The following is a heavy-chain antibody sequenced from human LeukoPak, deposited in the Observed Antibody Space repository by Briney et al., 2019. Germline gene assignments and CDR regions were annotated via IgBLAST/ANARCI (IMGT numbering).Heavy chain of an antibody. V-gene: IGHV4-30-4*01. D-gene: IGHD3-22*01. Sequence: PSETLSLTCTVSGGSISSGDYYWSWIRQPPGKGPEWIGYIYYSGSTYYNPSLKSRVTISVDTSKNQFSLKLNSVTAADTAVYYCARGLVYYDSSGYYHLGYYFDYWGQGTLVTVSS. J-gene: IGHJ4*02. CDR1: GGSISSGDYY. CDR2: IYYSGST. CDR3: ARGLVYYDSSGYYHLGYYFDY.